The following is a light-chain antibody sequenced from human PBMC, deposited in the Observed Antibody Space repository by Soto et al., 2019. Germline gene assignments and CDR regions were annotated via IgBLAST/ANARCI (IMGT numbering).Light chain of an antibody. V-gene: IGKV3-20*01. J-gene: IGKJ2*01. CDR3: QQYGISPPYT. CDR1: ENVSNNY. Sequence: VLTQSPGTLSLSPGERATLSCRASENVSNNYLAWYQQKPGQAPSLLIFGSSDRAAGIPDRFSGSGSGTDFTLTISRLEPEDFAVYYCQQYGISPPYTFGQGTKLEIK. CDR2: GSS.